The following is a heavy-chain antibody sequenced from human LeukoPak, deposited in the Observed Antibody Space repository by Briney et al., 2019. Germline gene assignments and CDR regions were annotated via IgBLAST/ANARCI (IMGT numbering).Heavy chain of an antibody. CDR3: ARGREYYYDSSGTNNWFDP. V-gene: IGHV1-2*02. Sequence: ASVKVSCKASGYTFTGYYMHWVRQAPGQGLEWMGWINPNSGGTNYAQKFQGRVTMTRDTSISTAYMELSRLRSDDTAVYYCARGREYYYDSSGTNNWFDPWGQGTLVTVSS. CDR2: INPNSGGT. J-gene: IGHJ5*02. CDR1: GYTFTGYY. D-gene: IGHD3-22*01.